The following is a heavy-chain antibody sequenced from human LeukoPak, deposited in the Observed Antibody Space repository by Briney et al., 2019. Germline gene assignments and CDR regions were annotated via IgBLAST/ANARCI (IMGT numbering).Heavy chain of an antibody. Sequence: PGGSLRLSCAASGFTFSSYGMHWVRQAPGKGLEWVAFIRYDGSNKYYADSVKGRFTISRDNSKNTLYLQMNSPRAEDTAVYYCAKDPADFWSPYNMDVWGKGTTVTVSS. J-gene: IGHJ6*03. CDR1: GFTFSSYG. CDR3: AKDPADFWSPYNMDV. CDR2: IRYDGSNK. D-gene: IGHD3-3*01. V-gene: IGHV3-30*02.